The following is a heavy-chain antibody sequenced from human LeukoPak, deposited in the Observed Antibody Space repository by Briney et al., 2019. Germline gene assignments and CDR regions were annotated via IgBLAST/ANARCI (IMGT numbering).Heavy chain of an antibody. CDR2: TSGSGGST. D-gene: IGHD4-17*01. Sequence: GGTLRLSCVASGFTFRSYGMSWVRQAPGKGLQWVSATSGSGGSTYYADSVRGRFTISRDDSKNTVYLQMNSLRAEDTAVYYCARDRYGDYDFDYWGQGTLVTVSS. J-gene: IGHJ4*02. V-gene: IGHV3-23*01. CDR3: ARDRYGDYDFDY. CDR1: GFTFRSYG.